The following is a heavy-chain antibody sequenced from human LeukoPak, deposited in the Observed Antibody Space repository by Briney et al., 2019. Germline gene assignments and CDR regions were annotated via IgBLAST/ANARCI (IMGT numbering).Heavy chain of an antibody. Sequence: PGRSLRLSCAASGFTFDDYAMHWVRQAPGKGLEWISGISWNSGSIGYADSVKGRFTISRDNAKNSLYLQMNSLRAEDTALYYCAKGPHSSSWSEGAFDIWGQGTMVTVSS. CDR3: AKGPHSSSWSEGAFDI. CDR2: ISWNSGSI. CDR1: GFTFDDYA. D-gene: IGHD6-13*01. J-gene: IGHJ3*02. V-gene: IGHV3-9*01.